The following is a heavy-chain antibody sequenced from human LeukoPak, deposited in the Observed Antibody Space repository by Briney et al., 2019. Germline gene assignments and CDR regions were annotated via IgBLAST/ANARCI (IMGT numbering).Heavy chain of an antibody. Sequence: PGGSLRLSCAASGFTFSSYVMSWVRQAPGKGQEWVSAITGSGDNTYYADSVKGRFTISRDNSKNTLYLQMNSLRAEDTAVYYCAKRGPAGAGKSPDYFDYWGQGTLVTVSS. CDR1: GFTFSSYV. J-gene: IGHJ4*02. CDR2: ITGSGDNT. V-gene: IGHV3-23*01. CDR3: AKRGPAGAGKSPDYFDY. D-gene: IGHD6-19*01.